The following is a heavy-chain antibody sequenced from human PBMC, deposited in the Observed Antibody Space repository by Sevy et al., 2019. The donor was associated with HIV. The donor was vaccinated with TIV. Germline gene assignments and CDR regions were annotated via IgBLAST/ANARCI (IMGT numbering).Heavy chain of an antibody. CDR2: IYTSGST. CDR1: GGSISSYY. CDR3: ARVGSSGSSWYNGFDY. Sequence: SETLSLTCTVSGGSISSYYWSWIRQPAGKGLEWIGRIYTSGSTNYNPSLKSRVTMSVDTSKNQFALKLSSVTAADTAVYYCARVGSSGSSWYNGFDYWGQGTLVTASS. J-gene: IGHJ4*02. D-gene: IGHD6-13*01. V-gene: IGHV4-4*07.